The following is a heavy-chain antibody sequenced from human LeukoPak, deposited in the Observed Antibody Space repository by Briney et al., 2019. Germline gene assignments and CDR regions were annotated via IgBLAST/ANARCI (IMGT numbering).Heavy chain of an antibody. J-gene: IGHJ6*02. Sequence: SQTLSLTCTVSGGSISSGSYYWSWIRQPAGKGLVWIGRIYTSGSTNYNPSLKSRVTISVDTSKNQFSLKLSSVTAADTAVYYCARDPAYCSGGSCHYPYYGMDVWGQGTTVTVSS. CDR1: GGSISSGSYY. D-gene: IGHD2-15*01. CDR3: ARDPAYCSGGSCHYPYYGMDV. V-gene: IGHV4-61*02. CDR2: IYTSGST.